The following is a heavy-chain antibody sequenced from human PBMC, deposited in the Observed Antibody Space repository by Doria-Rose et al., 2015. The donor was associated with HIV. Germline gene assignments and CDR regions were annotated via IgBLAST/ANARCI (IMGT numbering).Heavy chain of an antibody. J-gene: IGHJ4*02. CDR2: IRSDGSDK. V-gene: IGHV3-30*02. CDR1: GFVFSSHG. Sequence: QVQLQESGGGVVQPGKSLRLSCAASGFVFSSHGMRWVRQAPGKGLEWVALIRSDGSDKYYADSVKGRFTISRDNSKNTPYLQMNSLRVEDTAVYYCAKDYYALEWLSQTPLDSWGQGTLVTVSS. D-gene: IGHD3-3*01. CDR3: AKDYYALEWLSQTPLDS.